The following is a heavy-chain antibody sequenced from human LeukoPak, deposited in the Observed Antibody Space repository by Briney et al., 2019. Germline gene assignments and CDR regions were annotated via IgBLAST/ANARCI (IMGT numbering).Heavy chain of an antibody. CDR2: IYYSGST. D-gene: IGHD2-2*02. CDR3: ARDCSSTSCDKNWFDP. V-gene: IGHV4-30-4*01. Sequence: KASETLSLTCTVSGGSISSGDYYWSWIRQPPGKGLEWIGYIYYSGSTYYDPSLKSRVIISVDTSKNQFSLKLSSVTAADTAVYYCARDCSSTSCDKNWFDPWGQGTLVTVSS. CDR1: GGSISSGDYY. J-gene: IGHJ5*02.